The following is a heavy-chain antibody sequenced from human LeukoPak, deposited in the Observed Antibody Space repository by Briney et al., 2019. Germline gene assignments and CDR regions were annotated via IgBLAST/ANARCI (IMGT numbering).Heavy chain of an antibody. J-gene: IGHJ4*02. CDR1: GISFRSYG. Sequence: PGGSLRLSCAASGISFRSYGMHWVRQAPGKGLEWVAVIWYDGSNKYYADSVKGRFTISRDNSKNTLYLQMNSLRAEDTAVYYCARDGDSGSYWKLWRYYFDYWGQGTLVTVSS. V-gene: IGHV3-33*01. CDR3: ARDGDSGSYWKLWRYYFDY. CDR2: IWYDGSNK. D-gene: IGHD1-26*01.